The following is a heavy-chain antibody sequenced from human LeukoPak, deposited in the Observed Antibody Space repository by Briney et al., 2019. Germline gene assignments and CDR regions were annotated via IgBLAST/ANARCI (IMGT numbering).Heavy chain of an antibody. CDR2: MNPNSGNT. V-gene: IGHV1-8*01. D-gene: IGHD3-22*01. CDR3: ALFYDSSPRYFDY. CDR1: GYTFTSYD. Sequence: ASVKVSCKASGYTFTSYDINCVRQATGQGLEWMGWMNPNSGNTGYAQKFQGRVTMTRNTSISTAYMELSSLRSEDTAVYYCALFYDSSPRYFDYWGQGTLVTVSS. J-gene: IGHJ4*02.